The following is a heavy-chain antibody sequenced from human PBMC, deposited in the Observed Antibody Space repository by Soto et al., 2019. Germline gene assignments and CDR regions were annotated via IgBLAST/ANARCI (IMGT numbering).Heavy chain of an antibody. J-gene: IGHJ4*02. D-gene: IGHD6-13*01. V-gene: IGHV1-2*04. CDR1: GYTFTDNY. CDR2: IYPNSGVT. CDR3: VREYISSWFDY. Sequence: QAQLVQSGAEVKKPGASVKVSCKASGYTFTDNYMHWVRQAPGQGLEWMGWIYPNSGVTNYAQKFQGWVTMIRDTSISIAYLEVRGQTSDDTAVYHCVREYISSWFDYWGQGTLVTVPS.